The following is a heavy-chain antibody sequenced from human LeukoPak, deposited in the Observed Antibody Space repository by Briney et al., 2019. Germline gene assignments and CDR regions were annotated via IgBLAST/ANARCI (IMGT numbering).Heavy chain of an antibody. D-gene: IGHD5-24*01. J-gene: IGHJ5*01. CDR1: GFTFSTYW. CDR3: ARDGGGYDS. Sequence: GGSLRLSCAASGFTFSTYWMSWVRQTPGKGLEWVANIREDGSRQYYVDSVKGRFTISRDNAKNSLYLQMNSLRVEDTAVYYCARDGGGYDSWGQGTLVTVSS. V-gene: IGHV3-7*01. CDR2: IREDGSRQ.